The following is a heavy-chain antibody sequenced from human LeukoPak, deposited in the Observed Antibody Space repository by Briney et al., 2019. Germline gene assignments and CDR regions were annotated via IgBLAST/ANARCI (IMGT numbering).Heavy chain of an antibody. J-gene: IGHJ3*02. V-gene: IGHV1-8*03. Sequence: ASVKVSCKASGYTFTSYDINWVRQATGQGLEWMGWMNPNGGNTGYAQKFQGRVTITRNTSISTAYMELSSLRSEDTAVYYRAIGIVGAGADAFDIWGQGTMVTVSS. CDR1: GYTFTSYD. CDR3: AIGIVGAGADAFDI. CDR2: MNPNGGNT. D-gene: IGHD1-26*01.